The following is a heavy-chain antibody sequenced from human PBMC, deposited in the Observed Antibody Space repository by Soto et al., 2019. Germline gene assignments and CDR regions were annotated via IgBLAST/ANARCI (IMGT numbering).Heavy chain of an antibody. V-gene: IGHV1-69*13. CDR3: ARAGEDYSHNWFDP. CDR2: IIPIFGTA. Sequence: ASVKVSCKASGGTFSSYAISWVRQAPGQGLEWMGGIIPIFGTANYAQKFQGRVTITADESTSTAYMELSSLRSEDTAVYYCARAGEDYSHNWFDPWGQGTLATVSS. D-gene: IGHD4-4*01. J-gene: IGHJ5*02. CDR1: GGTFSSYA.